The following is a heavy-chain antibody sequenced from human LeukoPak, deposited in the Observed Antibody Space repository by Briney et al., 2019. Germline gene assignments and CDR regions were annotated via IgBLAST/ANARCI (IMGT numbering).Heavy chain of an antibody. CDR2: IYYSGST. V-gene: IGHV4-61*08. CDR1: GDSISSGDYS. D-gene: IGHD1-26*01. Sequence: SETLSLTCAVSGDSISSGDYSWSWTRQPPGKGLEWIGYIYYSGSTNYNPSLKSRVTISVDTSKNQFSLKLSSVTAADTAVYYCARRVVGATAELDYWGQGTLVTVSS. CDR3: ARRVVGATAELDY. J-gene: IGHJ4*02.